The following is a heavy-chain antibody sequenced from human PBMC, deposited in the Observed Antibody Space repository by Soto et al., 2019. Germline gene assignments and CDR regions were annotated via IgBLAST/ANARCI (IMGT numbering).Heavy chain of an antibody. CDR3: ARVVIAARSRYYYYIDV. CDR1: GGSISSGGYY. V-gene: IGHV4-31*03. Sequence: TSETLSLTCTVSGGSISSGGYYWSWIRQHPGKGLEWIGYIYYSGSTYYNPSLKSRVTISVDTSKNQFSLKLSSVTAADTAVYYCARVVIAARSRYYYYIDVWGKGTTVTVSS. CDR2: IYYSGST. D-gene: IGHD6-13*01. J-gene: IGHJ6*03.